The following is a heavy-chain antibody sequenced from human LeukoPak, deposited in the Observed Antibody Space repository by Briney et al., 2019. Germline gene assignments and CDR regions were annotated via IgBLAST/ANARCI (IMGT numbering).Heavy chain of an antibody. CDR3: ARGGPYGDYKTPFDY. Sequence: GRSLRLSCAASGFTFSSYGMHWVRQAPSKGLEWVAVIWYDGSNKYYADSVKGRFTISRDNSKNTLYLQMNGLRAEDTAVYYCARGGPYGDYKTPFDYWGQGTLVTVSS. CDR1: GFTFSSYG. D-gene: IGHD4-17*01. J-gene: IGHJ4*02. V-gene: IGHV3-33*01. CDR2: IWYDGSNK.